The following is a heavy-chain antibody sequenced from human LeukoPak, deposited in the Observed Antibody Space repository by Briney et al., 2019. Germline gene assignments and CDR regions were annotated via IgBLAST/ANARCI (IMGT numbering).Heavy chain of an antibody. J-gene: IGHJ4*02. CDR3: AREILGGFNPGAY. Sequence: PSETLSLTCTVSLDSTTSNFWSWVRQPPGKGLEWIGEIHRSGSPNYNPSLQSRVTISIDRSRNQIVLELSSVTAADTAFYYCAREILGGFNPGAYWGQGTLVTVSS. CDR2: IHRSGSP. V-gene: IGHV4-4*02. D-gene: IGHD1-14*01. CDR1: LDSTTSNF.